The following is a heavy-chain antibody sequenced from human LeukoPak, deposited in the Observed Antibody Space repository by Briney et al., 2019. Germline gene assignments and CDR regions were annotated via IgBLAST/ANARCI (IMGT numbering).Heavy chain of an antibody. D-gene: IGHD3-3*01. CDR1: GYTFTSYD. V-gene: IGHV1-8*01. CDR3: ARGSGWSGYHDAFDI. CDR2: MNPNSGAT. Sequence: VASVKVSCKASGYTFTSYDFNWLRQATGQGPEWMGWMNPNSGATGYAQKFQGRVTMTRSASINTAYMELTNLRSEDTAVYYCARGSGWSGYHDAFDIWGQGTMVTVSS. J-gene: IGHJ3*02.